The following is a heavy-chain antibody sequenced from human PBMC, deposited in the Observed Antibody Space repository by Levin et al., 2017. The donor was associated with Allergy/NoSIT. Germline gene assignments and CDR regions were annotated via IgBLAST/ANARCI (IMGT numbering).Heavy chain of an antibody. Sequence: KPSETLSLTCTVSGGSISSYYWSWIRQPPGKGLEWIGYIYYSGSTNYNPSLKSRVTISVDTSKNQFSLKLSSVTAADTAVYYCARVAGMSWRRFDYWGQGTLVTVSS. CDR1: GGSISSYY. CDR2: IYYSGST. J-gene: IGHJ4*02. V-gene: IGHV4-59*01. CDR3: ARVAGMSWRRFDY.